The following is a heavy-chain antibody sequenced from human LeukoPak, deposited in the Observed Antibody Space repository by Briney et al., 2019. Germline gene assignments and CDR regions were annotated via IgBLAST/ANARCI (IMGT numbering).Heavy chain of an antibody. CDR1: GGPISSSSYY. V-gene: IGHV4-39*07. CDR2: IYYSGST. D-gene: IGHD3-16*01. J-gene: IGHJ4*02. CDR3: ARGPTAGGYFDY. Sequence: SEPLSLPRTVSGGPISSSSYYWPRIRQPPGEGLEWIERIYYSGSTYYHPSLKSRVTISVDTSNNQVSLKLSSVAAADTAVYYCARGPTAGGYFDYWGQGTLVTVSS.